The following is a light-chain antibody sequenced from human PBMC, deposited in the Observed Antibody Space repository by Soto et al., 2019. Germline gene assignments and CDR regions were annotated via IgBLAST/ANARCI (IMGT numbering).Light chain of an antibody. CDR2: DTS. V-gene: IGLV7-46*01. J-gene: IGLJ2*01. CDR1: TGAVTASHY. CDR3: LLSYSGARV. Sequence: QTVVTQEPSLTVSPGGTVTLTCGSSTGAVTASHYPHGVQQKPGQAPRPLIYDTSKEHSWTPARFSGSLLGGKAALTLSGAQPEDEADYYCLLSYSGARVFGGGTKLTVL.